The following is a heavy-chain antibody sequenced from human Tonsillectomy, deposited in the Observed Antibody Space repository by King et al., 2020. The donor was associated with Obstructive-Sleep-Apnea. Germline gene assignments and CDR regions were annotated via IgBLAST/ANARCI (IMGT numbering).Heavy chain of an antibody. CDR3: ARGYVWCDE. J-gene: IGHJ4*02. CDR2: IKPGDSDT. V-gene: IGHV5-51*01. Sequence: QLVQSGAEVKKPGESLKISCKGFGYRFTNYWIGWVRQMPGKGLEWMGSIKPGDSDTRYSPSFQGQVTISDDNSTNTAYLQWSRLKASDTAMYYCARGYVWCDEWGQGTLVTVSS. D-gene: IGHD3-16*01. CDR1: GYRFTNYW.